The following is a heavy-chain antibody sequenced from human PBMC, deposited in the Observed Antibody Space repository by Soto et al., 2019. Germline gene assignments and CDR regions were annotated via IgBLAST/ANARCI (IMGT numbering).Heavy chain of an antibody. D-gene: IGHD6-19*01. V-gene: IGHV3-33*01. CDR1: GFTFNNYG. CDR3: ARRYSSGGEYYFDH. J-gene: IGHJ4*02. Sequence: GGSLRLSCVASGFTFNNYGMHWVRQAPGKGLEWVAVVWYDESNQDYADTVKGRYTISRDNSKNTLYLQMNSLRAEDTAVYYCARRYSSGGEYYFDHWGQGTPVTVS. CDR2: VWYDESNQ.